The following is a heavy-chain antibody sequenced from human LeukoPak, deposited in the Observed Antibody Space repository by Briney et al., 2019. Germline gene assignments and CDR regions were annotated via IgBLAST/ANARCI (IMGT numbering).Heavy chain of an antibody. CDR2: IIPIFGTA. CDR1: RGTFSSYA. Sequence: GASVKVSCKASRGTFSSYAISWVRQAPGQGLEWMGGIIPIFGTANYAQKFQGRVTITTDESTSTAYMELSSLRSEDTAVYYCAFSSSWYDYYYYYMDVWGKGTTVTVSS. J-gene: IGHJ6*03. V-gene: IGHV1-69*05. D-gene: IGHD6-13*01. CDR3: AFSSSWYDYYYYYMDV.